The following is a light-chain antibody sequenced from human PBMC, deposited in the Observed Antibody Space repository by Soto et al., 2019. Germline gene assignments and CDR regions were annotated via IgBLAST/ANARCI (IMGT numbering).Light chain of an antibody. Sequence: QSVLTQSPSASASLGASVKLTCTLSSGHSSYAIAWHQQQPEKGPRYLMKVNIDGSHNKGDGIPDRFSGSSSAAERYLIISSLQSEDEAHYYCQTWGNVIQVFGGGTKLTVL. CDR2: VNIDGSH. J-gene: IGLJ3*02. V-gene: IGLV4-69*01. CDR3: QTWGNVIQV. CDR1: SGHSSYA.